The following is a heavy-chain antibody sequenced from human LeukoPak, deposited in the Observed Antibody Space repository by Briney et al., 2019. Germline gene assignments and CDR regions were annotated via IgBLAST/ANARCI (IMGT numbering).Heavy chain of an antibody. Sequence: ASVKVSCKVSGYTLTELSMHWVRQAPGKGLEWMGGFDPEDGETIYAQKFQGRVTMTEDTSTDTAYMELSSLRSEDTAVYYCATSTIFWGGPDYWGQGTLVTVSS. CDR3: ATSTIFWGGPDY. CDR1: GYTLTELS. D-gene: IGHD3-9*01. CDR2: FDPEDGET. V-gene: IGHV1-24*01. J-gene: IGHJ4*02.